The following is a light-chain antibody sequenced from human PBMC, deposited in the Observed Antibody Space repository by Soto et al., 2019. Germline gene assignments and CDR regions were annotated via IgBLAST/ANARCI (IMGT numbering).Light chain of an antibody. CDR3: MQALQTPWT. V-gene: IGKV2-28*01. CDR1: QSLLHSTGHNY. CDR2: LGS. J-gene: IGKJ1*01. Sequence: DIVMTQSPLSLPVTPGEPASISCRPSQSLLHSTGHNYLDWYLQKPGQSPQLLIYLGSNRASGVPDRFSGSGSGTDFTLKISRVEAEDVGVYYCMQALQTPWTFGQGTKVEIK.